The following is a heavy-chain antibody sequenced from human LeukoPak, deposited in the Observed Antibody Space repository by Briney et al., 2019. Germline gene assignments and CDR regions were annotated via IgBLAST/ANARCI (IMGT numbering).Heavy chain of an antibody. V-gene: IGHV4-59*05. CDR2: IYYSGST. D-gene: IGHD2-2*01. CDR1: GGSISSYY. CDR3: ASIRIVVVPAAGDY. Sequence: PSETLSLTCTVSGGSISSYYWSWIRQPPGKGLEWIGSIYYSGSTYYNPSLKSRVTISVDTSKNQFSLKLSSVTAADTAVYYCASIRIVVVPAAGDYWGQGTLVTVSS. J-gene: IGHJ4*02.